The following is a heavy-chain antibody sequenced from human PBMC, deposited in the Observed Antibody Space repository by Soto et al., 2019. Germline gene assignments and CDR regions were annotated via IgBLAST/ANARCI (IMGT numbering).Heavy chain of an antibody. CDR1: GGSIRSSHTSTY. V-gene: IGHV4-61*01. CDR2: IYHNGNT. D-gene: IGHD3-10*01. CDR3: ARARSDSAGSSLGRRLDV. J-gene: IGHJ6*02. Sequence: SETLSLTCSVSGGSIRSSHTSTYWTWIRQPPGKGLDWIAYIYHNGNTAYNPSLKSRITISVDSSKSQFSLNLTSVTAADSAIYYCARARSDSAGSSLGRRLDVWGQGTTVTVSS.